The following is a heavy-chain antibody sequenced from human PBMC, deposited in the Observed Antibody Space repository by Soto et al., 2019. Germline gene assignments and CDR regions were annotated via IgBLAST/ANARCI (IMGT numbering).Heavy chain of an antibody. CDR1: GGTFSSYA. CDR2: IIPIFGTA. D-gene: IGHD6-13*01. Sequence: SVKVSCKASGGTFSSYAISWVRQAPGQGLEWMGGIIPIFGTANYAQKFQGRVTITADESTSTAYMELSSLRSEDTAVYYCARDLIGSSFSRYYYGMDVWGQGTTVTVPS. V-gene: IGHV1-69*13. CDR3: ARDLIGSSFSRYYYGMDV. J-gene: IGHJ6*02.